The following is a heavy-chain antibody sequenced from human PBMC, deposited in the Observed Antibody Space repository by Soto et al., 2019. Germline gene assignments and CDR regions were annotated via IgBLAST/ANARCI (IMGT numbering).Heavy chain of an antibody. CDR1: GFTFSSYA. CDR2: ISGSGGST. V-gene: IGHV3-23*01. D-gene: IGHD6-6*01. J-gene: IGHJ6*02. Sequence: GESLKISCAASGFTFSSYAMSWVRQAPGKGLEWVSAISGSGGSTYYADSVKGRFTISRDNSKNTLYLQMNSLRAEDTAVYYCVVGYYYYYGMDVWGQGTTVTVSS. CDR3: VVGYYYYYGMDV.